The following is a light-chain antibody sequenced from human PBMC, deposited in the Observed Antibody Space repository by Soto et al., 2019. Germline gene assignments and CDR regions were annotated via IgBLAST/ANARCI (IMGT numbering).Light chain of an antibody. CDR3: QQYNDNWT. V-gene: IGKV1-5*03. Sequence: DIQMTQAPSTLSASVGDRVTITCRASQSISSWWAWYQQNPGTAPNLLIYKASTLQSGVPSRFSGSGSGTEFTLTISSLQPDDSATYYCQQYNDNWTFGQGTKVAIK. J-gene: IGKJ1*01. CDR1: QSISSW. CDR2: KAS.